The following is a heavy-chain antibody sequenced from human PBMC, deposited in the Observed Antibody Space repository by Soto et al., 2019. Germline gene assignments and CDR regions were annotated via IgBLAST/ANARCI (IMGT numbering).Heavy chain of an antibody. Sequence: SETLSLTCSVSGRSITSYYWSWVRQPPGKGLEWIGYIYDNGITSQNPSLKSRVTMSADTSQNHFSLKLTSVTGADTAVYYCARTYDSNGYANEFDSWGQGILVTVSS. CDR2: IYDNGIT. J-gene: IGHJ4*02. CDR1: GRSITSYY. V-gene: IGHV4-59*12. D-gene: IGHD3-22*01. CDR3: ARTYDSNGYANEFDS.